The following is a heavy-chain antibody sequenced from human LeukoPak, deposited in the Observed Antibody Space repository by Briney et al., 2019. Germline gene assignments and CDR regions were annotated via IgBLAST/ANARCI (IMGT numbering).Heavy chain of an antibody. D-gene: IGHD6-19*01. CDR1: GYTFTSYD. CDR2: MNPNSGNT. Sequence: ASVKVSCKASGYTFTSYDINWVRQATGQGLEWMGWMNPNSGNTGYAQKFQGRVTMTRSTSISTAYMELSSLRSEDTAVYYCARANSLWYSSGWYAFDYWGQGTLVTVSS. V-gene: IGHV1-8*01. J-gene: IGHJ4*02. CDR3: ARANSLWYSSGWYAFDY.